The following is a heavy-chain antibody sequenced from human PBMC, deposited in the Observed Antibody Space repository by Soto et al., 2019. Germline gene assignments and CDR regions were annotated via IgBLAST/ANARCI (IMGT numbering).Heavy chain of an antibody. CDR1: GFTFSSYG. CDR3: VGSYSSSWDYYNGMDV. CDR2: IAYDGSNK. Sequence: QVQLVESGGGVVQPGRSLRLSCAASGFTFSSYGMHWVRQAPGKGLEWVAVIAYDGSNKYYADSVKGRFTISRDNSKTTLYLQMNSMRAKDTAVDYCVGSYSSSWDYYNGMDVWGQGTTVTVSS. J-gene: IGHJ6*02. D-gene: IGHD6-13*01. V-gene: IGHV3-30*03.